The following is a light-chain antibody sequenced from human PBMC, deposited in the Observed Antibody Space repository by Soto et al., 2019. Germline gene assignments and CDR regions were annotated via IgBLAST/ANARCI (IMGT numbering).Light chain of an antibody. CDR2: RVI. V-gene: IGLV2-14*03. CDR3: SSYAGNNVV. Sequence: QSALTQPASVSGSPGQSITISCTGSSSDIGRYDYVSWYQQLPGKAPKLIIYRVINRPSGISDRFSGSKSGNTASLTVSGLQAEDEADYYCSSYAGNNVVFGGGTKLTVL. CDR1: SSDIGRYDY. J-gene: IGLJ2*01.